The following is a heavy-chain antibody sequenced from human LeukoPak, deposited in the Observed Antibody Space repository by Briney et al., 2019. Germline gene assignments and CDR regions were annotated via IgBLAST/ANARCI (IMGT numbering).Heavy chain of an antibody. CDR3: ASTVAAAGVYYYYYYMDV. Sequence: SETLSLTCTVSGGSISSGSYYWSWIRQPAGKGLEWIGRIYTSGSTNYNPSLKSRVTISVDTSKNQFSLKLSSVTAADTAVYYCASTVAAAGVYYYYYYMDVWGKGTTVTVSS. D-gene: IGHD6-13*01. J-gene: IGHJ6*03. V-gene: IGHV4-61*02. CDR2: IYTSGST. CDR1: GGSISSGSYY.